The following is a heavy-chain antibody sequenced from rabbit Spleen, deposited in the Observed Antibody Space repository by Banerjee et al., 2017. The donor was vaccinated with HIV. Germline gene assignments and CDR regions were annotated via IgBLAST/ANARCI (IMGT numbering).Heavy chain of an antibody. J-gene: IGHJ4*01. V-gene: IGHV1S40*01. CDR1: GFSFSSRYY. CDR2: IDSGSSGDT. CDR3: AREPSSGWGVVLYYFNL. D-gene: IGHD4-1*01. Sequence: QSLEESGGDLVKPGASLTLTCTASGFSFSSRYYMCWVRQAPGKGLEWIACIDSGSSGDTYYATWAQGRFTISKTSSTTVTLQMTSLTAADTATYFCAREPSSGWGVVLYYFNLWGQGTLVTVS.